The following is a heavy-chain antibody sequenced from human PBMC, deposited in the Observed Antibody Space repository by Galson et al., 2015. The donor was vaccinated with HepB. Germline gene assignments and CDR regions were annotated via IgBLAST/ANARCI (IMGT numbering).Heavy chain of an antibody. CDR2: ISWNSGSI. J-gene: IGHJ3*02. D-gene: IGHD3-22*01. CDR1: GFTFDDYA. V-gene: IGHV3-9*01. CDR3: ATCGYDSSGYYYAQARCAFDI. Sequence: SLRLSCAASGFTFDDYAMHWVRQAPGKGLEWVSGISWNSGSIGYADSVKGRFTISRDNAKNSLYLQMNSLRAEDTALYYCATCGYDSSGYYYAQARCAFDIWGQGTMVTVSS.